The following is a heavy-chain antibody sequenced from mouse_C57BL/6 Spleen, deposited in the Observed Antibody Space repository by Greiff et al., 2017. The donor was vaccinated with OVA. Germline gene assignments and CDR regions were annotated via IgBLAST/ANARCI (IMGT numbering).Heavy chain of an antibody. Sequence: ESGPGLVKPSQSLFLTCSVTGYSITSGYYWNWIRQFPGNKLEWMGYISYDGSNNYNPSLKNRISITRDTSKNQFFLKLNSVTTEDTATYYCASAYYSNFDYGGQGTTLTVSS. CDR1: GYSITSGYY. CDR2: ISYDGSN. J-gene: IGHJ2*01. D-gene: IGHD2-5*01. V-gene: IGHV3-6*01. CDR3: ASAYYSNFDY.